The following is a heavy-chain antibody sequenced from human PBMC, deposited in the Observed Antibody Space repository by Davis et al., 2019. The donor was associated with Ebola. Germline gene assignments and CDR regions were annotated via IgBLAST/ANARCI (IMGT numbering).Heavy chain of an antibody. CDR1: GFTFRSYW. CDR3: ARDVVIVGGGFNY. J-gene: IGHJ4*02. V-gene: IGHV3-7*01. Sequence: GESLKIPCAASGFTFRSYWMSRVRQAPGKGLEWVANIKQDGSDKYYVDSVKGRFTISRDNARNSLFLQMNSLRAEDTAVYYCARDVVIVGGGFNYWGQGNLVTVSS. CDR2: IKQDGSDK. D-gene: IGHD2/OR15-2a*01.